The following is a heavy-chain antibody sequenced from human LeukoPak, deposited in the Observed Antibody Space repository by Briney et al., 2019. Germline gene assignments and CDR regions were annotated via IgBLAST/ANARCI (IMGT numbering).Heavy chain of an antibody. V-gene: IGHV4-34*01. CDR2: INHSGST. CDR3: ARGGPLTTRYSSSSASDY. CDR1: GGSFSGYY. J-gene: IGHJ4*02. D-gene: IGHD6-6*01. Sequence: ASETLSLTCAVYGGSFSGYYWSWIRQPPGKGLEWIGEINHSGSTNYNPSLKSRVTISVDTSKNQSSLKLSSVTAADTAVYYCARGGPLTTRYSSSSASDYWGQGTLVTVSS.